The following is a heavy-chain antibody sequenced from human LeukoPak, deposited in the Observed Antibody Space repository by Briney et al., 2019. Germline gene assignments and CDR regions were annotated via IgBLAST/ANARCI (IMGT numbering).Heavy chain of an antibody. Sequence: ASVKVSCKASGYTFTGYYMHWVRQAPGQGLEWMGWINPNSGGTNYAQKFQGRVTMTRDTSISTAYMELSRLRSDDTAVYYCARVPDYGDYVGAFDIWGQGTMVTVSS. CDR1: GYTFTGYY. CDR2: INPNSGGT. CDR3: ARVPDYGDYVGAFDI. V-gene: IGHV1-2*02. D-gene: IGHD4-17*01. J-gene: IGHJ3*02.